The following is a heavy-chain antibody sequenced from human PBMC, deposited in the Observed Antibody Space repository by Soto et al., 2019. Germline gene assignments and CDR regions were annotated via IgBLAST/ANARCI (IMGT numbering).Heavy chain of an antibody. CDR3: ATDRHGSGSYDY. Sequence: SVKVSCKASGGTFSSYSISWVRQAPGQGLEWMGGIIPIFGTANYAQKFQGRVTITADESTSTAYMELSSLRSEDTAVYYCATDRHGSGSYDYWGQGTLVTVSS. D-gene: IGHD1-26*01. J-gene: IGHJ4*02. V-gene: IGHV1-69*13. CDR1: GGTFSSYS. CDR2: IIPIFGTA.